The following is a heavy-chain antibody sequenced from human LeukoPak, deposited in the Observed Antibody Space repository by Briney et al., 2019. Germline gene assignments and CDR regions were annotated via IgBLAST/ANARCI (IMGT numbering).Heavy chain of an antibody. Sequence: GGSLRLSCAASGFTFSSYAMSWVRQAPGKGLEWVSAISGSGGSTYYADSVKGRFTISRDNSKNTLYLQMNSLRAEDTAVYYCANSRVGVVIIYLGAFDIWGQGTMVTVSS. CDR3: ANSRVGVVIIYLGAFDI. CDR2: ISGSGGST. CDR1: GFTFSSYA. V-gene: IGHV3-23*01. D-gene: IGHD3-3*01. J-gene: IGHJ3*02.